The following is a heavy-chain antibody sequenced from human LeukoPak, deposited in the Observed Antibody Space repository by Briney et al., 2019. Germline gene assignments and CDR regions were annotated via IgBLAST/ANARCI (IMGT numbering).Heavy chain of an antibody. D-gene: IGHD3-22*01. Sequence: VASVKVSCKASGYTFTSYGISWVRQAPGQGLEWMGWISAYNGNTNYAQKLQGRVTMTTDTSTSTAYMELRSLRSDDTAVYYCARDVPRITMIVVVTPRGDAFDIWGQGTMVTVSS. CDR2: ISAYNGNT. CDR1: GYTFTSYG. V-gene: IGHV1-18*01. CDR3: ARDVPRITMIVVVTPRGDAFDI. J-gene: IGHJ3*02.